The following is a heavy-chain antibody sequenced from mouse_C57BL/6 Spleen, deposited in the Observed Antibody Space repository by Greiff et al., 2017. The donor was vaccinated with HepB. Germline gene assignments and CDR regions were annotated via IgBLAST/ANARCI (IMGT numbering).Heavy chain of an antibody. J-gene: IGHJ2*01. CDR2: IDPEDGDT. CDR3: TTYGNYFDY. CDR1: GFNIKDYY. V-gene: IGHV14-1*01. Sequence: EVQLQQSGAELVRPGASVKLSCTASGFNIKDYYMHWVKQRPEQGLEWIGRIDPEDGDTEYAPKFQGKAHRTADTSSNTAYLQLSSLTSGDTAVYYCTTYGNYFDYWGQGTTLTVSS. D-gene: IGHD2-10*02.